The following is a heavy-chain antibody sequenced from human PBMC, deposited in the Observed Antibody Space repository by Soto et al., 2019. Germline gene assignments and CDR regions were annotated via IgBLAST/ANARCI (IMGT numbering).Heavy chain of an antibody. Sequence: GGSLRLSCAASGFTVRSNYMSWVRQAPGKGLEWVSVIYSGGSTYYADYVKGRFTISRHNSKNTLYLQMNSLRAEDTAVYYCATTPGYSSGWYAFDIWGQGTMVTVSS. CDR1: GFTVRSNY. D-gene: IGHD6-19*01. CDR3: ATTPGYSSGWYAFDI. J-gene: IGHJ3*02. CDR2: IYSGGST. V-gene: IGHV3-66*01.